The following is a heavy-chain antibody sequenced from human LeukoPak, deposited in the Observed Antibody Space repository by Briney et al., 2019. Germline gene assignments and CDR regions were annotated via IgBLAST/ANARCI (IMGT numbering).Heavy chain of an antibody. D-gene: IGHD6-19*01. CDR2: IYSGGST. V-gene: IGHV3-53*01. Sequence: GGSLRLSCAASGFTVSSNYMSWVRQAPGKGLEWVSVIYSGGSTYYADSVKGRFTISRDNAKNSLYLQMNSLRAEDTAVYYCARDLVAGTEYFQHWGQGTLVTVSS. J-gene: IGHJ1*01. CDR1: GFTVSSNY. CDR3: ARDLVAGTEYFQH.